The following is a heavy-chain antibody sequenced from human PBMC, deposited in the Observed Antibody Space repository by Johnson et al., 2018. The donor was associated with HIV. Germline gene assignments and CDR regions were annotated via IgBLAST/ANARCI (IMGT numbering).Heavy chain of an antibody. Sequence: VQLVESGGGLVQPGGSLRLSCAASGFTFSIYDMHWVRQVTGKGLEWVSAIGTAGDTYYPGSVKGRFTISRENAQNSLYLQMNSLTAGDTAMYYCAREGLGDILTGLAFDIWGQGTMVTVSS. J-gene: IGHJ3*02. CDR1: GFTFSIYD. CDR2: IGTAGDT. D-gene: IGHD3-9*01. CDR3: AREGLGDILTGLAFDI. V-gene: IGHV3-13*01.